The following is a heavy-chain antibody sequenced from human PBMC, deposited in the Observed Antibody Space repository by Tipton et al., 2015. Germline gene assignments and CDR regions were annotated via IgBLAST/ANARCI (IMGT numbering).Heavy chain of an antibody. J-gene: IGHJ6*02. CDR2: ISGSGGST. D-gene: IGHD6-25*01. V-gene: IGHV3-23*01. CDR3: ARDPAYYYGMDV. CDR1: GFTFGTYE. Sequence: SLRLSCEVSGFTFGTYEMNWVRQAPGKGLEWVSGISGSGGSTYYADSVKGRFTISRDSSKNTLYLQMNSLRAEDTAVYYCARDPAYYYGMDVWGQGTTVTVSS.